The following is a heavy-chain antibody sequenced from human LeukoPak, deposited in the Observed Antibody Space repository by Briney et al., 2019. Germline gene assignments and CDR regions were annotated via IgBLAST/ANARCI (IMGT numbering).Heavy chain of an antibody. V-gene: IGHV3-48*01. CDR2: ISGSGDTI. Sequence: PGGSLRLSCAASGFTFSGYNMNWVRQSPGRGLEWVSFISGSGDTIYYADSVKGRFTISRDNAQNSLYLRMNSLRAEDTAVYYCARTHGTLTGTGFDYWGQGTLVTVSS. CDR1: GFTFSGYN. D-gene: IGHD1-20*01. J-gene: IGHJ4*02. CDR3: ARTHGTLTGTGFDY.